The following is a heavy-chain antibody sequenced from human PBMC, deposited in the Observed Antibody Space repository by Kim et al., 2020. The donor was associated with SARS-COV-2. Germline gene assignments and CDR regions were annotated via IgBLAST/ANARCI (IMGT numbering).Heavy chain of an antibody. CDR2: ITGDSGKI. V-gene: IGHV3-43*02. CDR3: AKEGVSGSQSVFLLQD. D-gene: IGHD1-26*01. J-gene: IGHJ1*01. CDR1: GFTFDDYA. Sequence: GGSLRLSCAASGFTFDDYAMHWVRQIPGKGLEWVSLITGDSGKIYYADSVKGRFTISRDNSINSLYLQMNSLRTEDTALYYCAKEGVSGSQSVFLLQDWGQGTLVTVSS.